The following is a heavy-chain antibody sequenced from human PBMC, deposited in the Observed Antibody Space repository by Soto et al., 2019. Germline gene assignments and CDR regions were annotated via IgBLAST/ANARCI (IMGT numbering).Heavy chain of an antibody. CDR3: ARGGDVVLVTAPLDH. CDR1: GFTFSSYS. D-gene: IGHD2-21*02. V-gene: IGHV3-21*05. Sequence: GGSLRLSCAASGFTFSSYSMNWVRQAPGKGPEWISYIGPSHNDIGYAASVKGRVTMTSDTSTSTVYMEVSSLRSEDTAVYYCARGGDVVLVTAPLDHWGQGTLVTVSS. J-gene: IGHJ5*02. CDR2: IGPSHNDI.